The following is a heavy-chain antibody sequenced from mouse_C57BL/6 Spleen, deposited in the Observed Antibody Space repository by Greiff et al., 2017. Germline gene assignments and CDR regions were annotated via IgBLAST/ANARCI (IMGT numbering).Heavy chain of an antibody. D-gene: IGHD4-1*01. CDR2: SRNKANDYTT. J-gene: IGHJ1*03. Sequence: EVMLVESGGGLVQSGRSLRLSCATSGFTFSDFYMEWVRQAPGKGLEWIAASRNKANDYTTEYSASVKGRFIVSRDTSQSILYLQMNALRAEDTAIYYCARDAGGNWDGYWYFDVWGTGTTVTVSS. V-gene: IGHV7-1*01. CDR1: GFTFSDFY. CDR3: ARDAGGNWDGYWYFDV.